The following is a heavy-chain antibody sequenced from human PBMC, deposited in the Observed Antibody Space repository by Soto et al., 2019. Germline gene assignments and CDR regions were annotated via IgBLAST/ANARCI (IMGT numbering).Heavy chain of an antibody. J-gene: IGHJ4*02. CDR1: GGSVTSDEDY. CDR3: ARHHVRGRTIAGAAEF. CDR2: ISNSGST. V-gene: IGHV4-30-4*02. D-gene: IGHD6-13*01. Sequence: SETLSLTCTVSGGSVTSDEDYWSWIRQSPGKGLEWIGYISNSGSTGYNPSLKTRLSISIDKSKNQFSLNLRSVTAADTAVYFCARHHVRGRTIAGAAEFWGQGTLVTVSS.